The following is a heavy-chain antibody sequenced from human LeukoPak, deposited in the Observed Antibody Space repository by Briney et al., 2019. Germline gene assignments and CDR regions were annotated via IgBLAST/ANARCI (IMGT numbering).Heavy chain of an antibody. Sequence: GGALRHSSAASRFTFDDYAMHSVRPAPGRGRQCVSLISGDGGGTHHADSVKSRFTICRDNSKNSLYLQMNSLKTEDTALYFCAKDKYYGTGTYRELDYWGQGTLVTVSS. CDR3: AKDKYYGTGTYRELDY. J-gene: IGHJ4*02. CDR1: RFTFDDYA. V-gene: IGHV3-43*02. CDR2: ISGDGGGT. D-gene: IGHD3-10*01.